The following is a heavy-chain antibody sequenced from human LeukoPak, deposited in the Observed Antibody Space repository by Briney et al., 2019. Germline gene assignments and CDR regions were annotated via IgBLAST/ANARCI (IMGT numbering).Heavy chain of an antibody. CDR2: ISWDGSDI. J-gene: IGHJ3*02. V-gene: IGHV3-21*01. Sequence: GGSLRLSCVASAFTFSDYTMTWVRQAPGKGLEWVSSISWDGSDIFYADSLRGRLTISRDNAKNSLFLQIDSLEVEDTAVYYCARAASHDSFDIWGQGTYVTVSS. CDR1: AFTFSDYT. CDR3: ARAASHDSFDI.